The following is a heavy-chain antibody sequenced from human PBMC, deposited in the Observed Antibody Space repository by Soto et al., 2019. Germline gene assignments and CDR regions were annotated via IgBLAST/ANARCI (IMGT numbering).Heavy chain of an antibody. CDR3: ARHRTTVTDDFDY. CDR1: GGSISSYY. D-gene: IGHD4-17*01. Sequence: PSETLSLTCTVSGGSISSYYWSWIRQPPGKGLEWIGYIYYSGSTNYNPSLKSRVTISVDTSKNQFSLKLSSVTAADTAVYYCARHRTTVTDDFDYWGQGTLVTVSS. J-gene: IGHJ4*02. CDR2: IYYSGST. V-gene: IGHV4-59*08.